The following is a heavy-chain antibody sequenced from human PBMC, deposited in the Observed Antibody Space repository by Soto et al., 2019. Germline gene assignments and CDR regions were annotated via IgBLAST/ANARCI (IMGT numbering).Heavy chain of an antibody. Sequence: EVQLVESGGGLVQPGGSLRLSCAASGLPFGDNWMHWVRQAPGKGLVWVSRISNDGSETTYADSVRGRFTVSRDNAKNTLYLQMHSLRAEDTAVYYCARDSCTSATHWGHGTLVTVSS. J-gene: IGHJ4*01. CDR3: ARDSCTSATH. CDR2: ISNDGSET. D-gene: IGHD3-10*01. V-gene: IGHV3-74*01. CDR1: GLPFGDNW.